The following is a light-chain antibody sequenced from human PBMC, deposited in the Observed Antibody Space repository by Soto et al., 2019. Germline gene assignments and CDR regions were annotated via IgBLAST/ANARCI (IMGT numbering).Light chain of an antibody. J-gene: IGLJ1*01. V-gene: IGLV2-14*01. CDR1: SSDVGGYDY. Sequence: QSVLTQPASVSGSPGQSIAISCTGTSSDVGGYDYVSWYQQQPDKAPKLMIYEVTKRPSGVSNRFSGSKSGNTASLTISGLQAEDEADYYCSSHTSGSTRVFGTGTKVTVL. CDR2: EVT. CDR3: SSHTSGSTRV.